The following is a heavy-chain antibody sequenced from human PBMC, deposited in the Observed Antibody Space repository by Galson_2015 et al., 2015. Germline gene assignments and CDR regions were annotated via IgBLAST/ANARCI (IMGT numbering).Heavy chain of an antibody. Sequence: SLRLSCAASGFTFSSYSMNWVRQAPGKGLEWVSSISSSSSYINYADPVKGRFTISRDNAKNSLYLQMNSLRAEDTAVYYCARDDWDGDLWSGLGGDYWGQGTLVTVSS. CDR2: ISSSSSYI. CDR1: GFTFSSYS. D-gene: IGHD3-3*01. J-gene: IGHJ4*02. CDR3: ARDDWDGDLWSGLGGDY. V-gene: IGHV3-21*01.